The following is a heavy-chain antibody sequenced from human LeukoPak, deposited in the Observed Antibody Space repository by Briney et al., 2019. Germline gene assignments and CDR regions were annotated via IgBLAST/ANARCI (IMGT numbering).Heavy chain of an antibody. CDR2: IIPIFGTA. J-gene: IGHJ4*02. V-gene: IGHV1-69*06. Sequence: SVKVSCKASGGTFSSYAISWVRQAPGQGLEWMGGIIPIFGTANYAQKFQGRATITADKSTSTAYMELSSLRSEDTAVYYCASPPSVVPAAEYYFDYWGQGTLVTVSS. CDR3: ASPPSVVPAAEYYFDY. CDR1: GGTFSSYA. D-gene: IGHD2-2*01.